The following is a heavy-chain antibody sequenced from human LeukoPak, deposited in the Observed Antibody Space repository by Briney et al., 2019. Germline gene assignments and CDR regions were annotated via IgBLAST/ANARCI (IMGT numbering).Heavy chain of an antibody. V-gene: IGHV3-66*01. J-gene: IGHJ4*02. D-gene: IGHD6-13*01. CDR2: IYSGDST. CDR1: GLTVSSNY. CDR3: ARVGQQLTRGGVDY. Sequence: PGGSLRLSCTASGLTVSSNYMTWVRQAPRKGLEWVSVIYSGDSTHYADSVKGRFTISRDNSKNTLYLQMNSLRAEDTAVYYCARVGQQLTRGGVDYWGQGTLVTVSS.